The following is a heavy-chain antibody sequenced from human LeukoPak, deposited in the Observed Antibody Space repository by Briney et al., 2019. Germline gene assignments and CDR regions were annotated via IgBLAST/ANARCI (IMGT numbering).Heavy chain of an antibody. CDR1: GFTFSSYS. CDR2: VSSSSSTI. J-gene: IGHJ4*02. D-gene: IGHD5-12*01. CDR3: ARDIVADY. V-gene: IGHV3-48*04. Sequence: GGSLRLSCAASGFTFSSYSMNWVRQAPGKGLEWVSYVSSSSSTIYYADSVKGRFTISRDNAKNSLYLQMNSLRAEDTAVYYCARDIVADYWGQGTLVTVSS.